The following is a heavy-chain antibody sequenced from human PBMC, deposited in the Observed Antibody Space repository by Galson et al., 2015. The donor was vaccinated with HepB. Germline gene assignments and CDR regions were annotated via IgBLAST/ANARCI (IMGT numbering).Heavy chain of an antibody. D-gene: IGHD4-11*01. CDR2: IIPIFGTA. CDR1: GGTFSSYA. J-gene: IGHJ6*03. Sequence: SVKVSCKASGGTFSSYAISWVRQAPGQGLEWMGGIIPIFGTANYAQKFQGRVTITADESTSTAYMELSSLRSEDTAVYYCARDIPRGTVTIDDPHYYYYYYMDVWGKGTTVTVSS. CDR3: ARDIPRGTVTIDDPHYYYYYYMDV. V-gene: IGHV1-69*13.